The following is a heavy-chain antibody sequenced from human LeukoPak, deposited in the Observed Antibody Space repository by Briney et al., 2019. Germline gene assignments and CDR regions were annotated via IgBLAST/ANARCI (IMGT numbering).Heavy chain of an antibody. J-gene: IGHJ4*02. D-gene: IGHD2-2*01. CDR2: ISGSGGST. CDR3: ARVALYCSSTSCFPDY. CDR1: GFTFSSYA. V-gene: IGHV3-23*01. Sequence: GGSLRLSCAASGFTFSSYAMSWVRQAPGKGLEWVSAISGSGGSTYYADSVKGRFTISRDNSKNTLYLQMNSLRAEDTAVYYCARVALYCSSTSCFPDYWGQGTLVTVSS.